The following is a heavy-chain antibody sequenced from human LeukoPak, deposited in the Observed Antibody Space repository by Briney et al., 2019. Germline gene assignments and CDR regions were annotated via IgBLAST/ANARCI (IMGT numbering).Heavy chain of an antibody. Sequence: ASVKVSCKASGYTFTGYYMHWVRQAPGQGLEWMGWINPNSGGTNYAQKFQGRVTMTRDTSISTAYMELSRLRSDDTAVYYCARVDYGDYGMDVWGKGTTVTVSS. D-gene: IGHD4-17*01. CDR1: GYTFTGYY. V-gene: IGHV1-2*02. CDR3: ARVDYGDYGMDV. CDR2: INPNSGGT. J-gene: IGHJ6*04.